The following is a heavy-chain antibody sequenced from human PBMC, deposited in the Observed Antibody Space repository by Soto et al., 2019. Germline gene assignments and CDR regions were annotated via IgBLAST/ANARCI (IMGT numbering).Heavy chain of an antibody. CDR3: ARGSAHSSGYYDAFDI. CDR1: GGSISSGDYY. V-gene: IGHV4-61*08. D-gene: IGHD3-22*01. Sequence: SETLSLTCTVSGGSISSGDYYWSWIRQPPGKGLEWIAYIYYSGSTNYNPSLKSRVTISVDTSKNQFSLRLSSVTAADTAVYYCARGSAHSSGYYDAFDIWGQGTMVTVSS. J-gene: IGHJ3*02. CDR2: IYYSGST.